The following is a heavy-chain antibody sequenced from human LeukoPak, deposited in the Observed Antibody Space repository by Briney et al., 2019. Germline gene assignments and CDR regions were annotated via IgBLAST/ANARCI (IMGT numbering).Heavy chain of an antibody. Sequence: ASVKVSCKASGYTFTSYGISWVRQAPGQGLEWMGWISAYNGNTNYAPKFQGRVTMTTDTSTSTAYMELRSLRSDDTAVYYCAVLDGSGSYYWFDPWGQGTLVTVSS. V-gene: IGHV1-18*01. CDR1: GYTFTSYG. D-gene: IGHD3-10*01. J-gene: IGHJ5*02. CDR2: ISAYNGNT. CDR3: AVLDGSGSYYWFDP.